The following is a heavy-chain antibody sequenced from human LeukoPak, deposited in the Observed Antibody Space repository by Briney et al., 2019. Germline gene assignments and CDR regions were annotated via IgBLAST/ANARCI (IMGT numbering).Heavy chain of an antibody. CDR3: ARVDTAMVIIY. CDR2: IYTSGST. J-gene: IGHJ4*02. CDR1: GGSISSGSYY. Sequence: PSQTLSLTCTVSGGSISSGSYYWSWIRQPAGKGLEWIGRIYTSGSTNYNPSLKSRVTISVDTSKNQFSLKLSSVTAADTAVYYCARVDTAMVIIYWGQGTLVTVSS. D-gene: IGHD5-18*01. V-gene: IGHV4-61*02.